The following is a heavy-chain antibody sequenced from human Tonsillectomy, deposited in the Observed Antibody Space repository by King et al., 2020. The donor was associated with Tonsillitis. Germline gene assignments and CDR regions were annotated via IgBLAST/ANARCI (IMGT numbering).Heavy chain of an antibody. V-gene: IGHV4-31*03. J-gene: IGHJ5*02. CDR2: IYYSANTYNPST. D-gene: IGHD2-15*01. Sequence: QLQESGPGLVKPSQTLSLTCIVSGGSISSVGHYWSWIRQHPGKGLEWIVYIYYSANTYNPSTYYNPSLRSRVTLSIDTSKNQFSLKLNSVTAADTAVYYCARYEGGVFDPWGQGTLVAVSS. CDR1: GGSISSVGHY. CDR3: ARYEGGVFDP.